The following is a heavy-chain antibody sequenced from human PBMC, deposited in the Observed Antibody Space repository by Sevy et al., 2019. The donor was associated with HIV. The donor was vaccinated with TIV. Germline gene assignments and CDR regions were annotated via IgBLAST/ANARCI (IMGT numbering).Heavy chain of an antibody. CDR2: ISYDGNIE. Sequence: GGSLRLSCAASGFTFSSYAMSWVRQAPGKGLEWVAIISYDGNIEYYPDSVKGRFTISRDDSKNTQYLQMNSLRSEDTALYYCARDLGYESTGYLPLFDNWGQGTLVTVSS. CDR3: ARDLGYESTGYLPLFDN. J-gene: IGHJ4*02. V-gene: IGHV3-30-3*01. CDR1: GFTFSSYA. D-gene: IGHD3-22*01.